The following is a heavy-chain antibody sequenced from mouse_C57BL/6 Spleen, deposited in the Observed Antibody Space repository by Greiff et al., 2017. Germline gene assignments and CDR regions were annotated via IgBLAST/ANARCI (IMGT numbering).Heavy chain of an antibody. CDR2: IDPSDSYT. Sequence: QVQLKQPGAELVMPGASVKLSCKASGYTFTSYWMHWVKQRPGQGLEWIGEIDPSDSYTNYNQKFKGKSTLTVDKSSSTAYMQLSSLTSEDSAVYYCARGLITTVVALDYWGQGTTLTVSS. D-gene: IGHD1-1*01. CDR1: GYTFTSYW. V-gene: IGHV1-69*01. CDR3: ARGLITTVVALDY. J-gene: IGHJ2*01.